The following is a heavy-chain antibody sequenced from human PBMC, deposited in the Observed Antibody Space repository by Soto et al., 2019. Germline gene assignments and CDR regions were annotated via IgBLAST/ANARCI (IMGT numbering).Heavy chain of an antibody. CDR2: IPQDGVDG. CDR1: GFTFSMYS. J-gene: IGHJ6*02. V-gene: IGHV3-7*03. CDR3: ARDHLLLPPHDCSHGSDV. D-gene: IGHD2-21*02. Sequence: DVKLVESGGGFVQPGDSLRLSCEVSGFTFSMYSMSWVRQSPGKGLEWVAKIPQDGVDGHYADSVKGRFIISRDNDKYTHNMQQKKLRAEDTAVYYGARDHLLLPPHDCSHGSDVWGRGATVTVSS.